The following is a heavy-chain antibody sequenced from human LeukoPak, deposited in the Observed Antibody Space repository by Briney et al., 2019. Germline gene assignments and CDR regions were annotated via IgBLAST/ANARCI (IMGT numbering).Heavy chain of an antibody. J-gene: IGHJ6*03. CDR3: ARGLVPPQIAATPLYYYHYMDV. D-gene: IGHD2-15*01. Sequence: GASVKVSCKASGYTFTSYAMNWVRQAPGQGLEWMGWINTNTGNPTYAQGFTGRFVFSLDTSVSTAYLQISSLKAEDTAVYYCARGLVPPQIAATPLYYYHYMDVWGKGTTVTISS. CDR1: GYTFTSYA. CDR2: INTNTGNP. V-gene: IGHV7-4-1*02.